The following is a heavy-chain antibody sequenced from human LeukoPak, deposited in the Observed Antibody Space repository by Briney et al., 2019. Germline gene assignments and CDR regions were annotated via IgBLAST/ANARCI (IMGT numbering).Heavy chain of an antibody. CDR3: ARDWAHHCSSSSCYGPFDY. CDR2: IYTSGST. D-gene: IGHD2-2*01. Sequence: SETLSLTCTVSGGSISSYYWSWIRQPAGKGLEWTGRIYTSGSTNYNPSLKSRVTMSVDTSKNQFSLKLSSVTAADTAVYFCARDWAHHCSSSSCYGPFDYWGQGALVTVSS. V-gene: IGHV4-4*07. CDR1: GGSISSYY. J-gene: IGHJ4*02.